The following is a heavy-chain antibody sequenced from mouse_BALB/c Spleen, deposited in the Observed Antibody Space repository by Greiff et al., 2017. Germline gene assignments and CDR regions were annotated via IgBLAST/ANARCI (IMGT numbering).Heavy chain of an antibody. CDR2: IYPGNSDT. CDR1: GYTFTSYW. V-gene: IGHV1-5*01. J-gene: IGHJ2*01. Sequence: VQLKQSGTVLARPGASVKMSCKASGYTFTSYWMHWVKQRPGQGLEWIGAIYPGNSDTSYNQKFKGKAKLTAVTSTSTAYMELSSLTNEDSAVYYCTRRDYGSRGGYYFDYWGQGTTLTVSS. D-gene: IGHD1-1*01. CDR3: TRRDYGSRGGYYFDY.